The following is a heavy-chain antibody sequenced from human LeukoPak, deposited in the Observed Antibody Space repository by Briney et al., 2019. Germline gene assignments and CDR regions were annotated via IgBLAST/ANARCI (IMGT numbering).Heavy chain of an antibody. CDR3: AREIFWSGYYSNLHFDY. D-gene: IGHD3-3*01. CDR2: NSSSGSYI. J-gene: IGHJ4*02. Sequence: GGSLRLSCAASEFTFSSYNMNWVRQAPGKGLEWVSSNSSSGSYIYYADSVKGRFTISRDNAKNSLYLQMNSLRAEDTAVYYCAREIFWSGYYSNLHFDYWGQGTLVTVSS. CDR1: EFTFSSYN. V-gene: IGHV3-21*01.